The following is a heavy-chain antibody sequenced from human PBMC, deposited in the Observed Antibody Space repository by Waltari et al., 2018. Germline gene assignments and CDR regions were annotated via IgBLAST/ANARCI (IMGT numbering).Heavy chain of an antibody. Sequence: QLQLQESGPGLVKPSETLSLTCTVSGGSISSSSYYWGWIRQPPGKGLEWIGSIYYSGSTYYNPSLKSRVTISVDTSKNQFSLKLSSVTAADTAVYYCAREIAVAGIDYWGQGTLVTVSS. CDR1: GGSISSSSYY. D-gene: IGHD6-19*01. V-gene: IGHV4-39*02. J-gene: IGHJ4*02. CDR3: AREIAVAGIDY. CDR2: IYYSGST.